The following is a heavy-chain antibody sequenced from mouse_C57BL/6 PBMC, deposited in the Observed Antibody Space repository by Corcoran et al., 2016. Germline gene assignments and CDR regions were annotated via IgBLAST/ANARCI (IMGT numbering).Heavy chain of an antibody. J-gene: IGHJ3*01. V-gene: IGHV1-80*01. D-gene: IGHD1-1*01. CDR1: GYAFSSYW. Sequence: QVQLQQSGAELVKPGASVKISCKASGYAFSSYWMNWVKQRPGKGLEWIGQIYPGDGDTNYNGKFKGKATLTADKSSSTAYMQRSSLTSEDSAVYFCARSVYYGSDWFAYWGQGTLVTVSA. CDR2: IYPGDGDT. CDR3: ARSVYYGSDWFAY.